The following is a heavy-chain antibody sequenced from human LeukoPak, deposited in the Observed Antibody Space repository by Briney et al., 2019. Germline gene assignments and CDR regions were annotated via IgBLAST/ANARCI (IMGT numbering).Heavy chain of an antibody. J-gene: IGHJ6*03. CDR3: ARYDHAPSYYYYYMDV. V-gene: IGHV4-59*01. Sequence: SETLSLTCTVSGDSISRYYWSWIRQSPGKGLEWIGYYGGRTTYNPSLKSRVTLSVDTSKNQFSLKLTSVTAADTAVYYCARYDHAPSYYYYYMDVWGKGTTVTVPS. CDR2: YYGGRT. D-gene: IGHD1-14*01. CDR1: GDSISRYY.